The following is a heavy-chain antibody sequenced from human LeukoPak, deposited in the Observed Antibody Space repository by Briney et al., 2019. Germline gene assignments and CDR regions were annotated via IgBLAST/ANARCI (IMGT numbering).Heavy chain of an antibody. Sequence: GGSLRLSCAASGFTFSSYWMHWVRQAPGKGLVWVPRINSDGSSTSYADSVKGRFTISRDNAKNTLYLQMNSLRAEDTAVYYCAITYYYDSSGYIWGQGTLVTVSS. CDR1: GFTFSSYW. J-gene: IGHJ4*02. CDR2: INSDGSST. V-gene: IGHV3-74*01. D-gene: IGHD3-22*01. CDR3: AITYYYDSSGYI.